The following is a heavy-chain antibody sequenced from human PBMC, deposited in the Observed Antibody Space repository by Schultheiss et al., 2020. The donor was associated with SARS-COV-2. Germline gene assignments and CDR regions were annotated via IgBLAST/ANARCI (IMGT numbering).Heavy chain of an antibody. CDR2: INPSGGST. V-gene: IGHV1-46*01. Sequence: ASVKVSCKASGYTFTSYYMHWVRQAPGQGLEWMGIINPSGGSTSYAQKFQGRVTMTRDTSTSTVYMELSRLRSDDTAVYYCARFRLSSYYYMDVWGKGTTVTVSS. D-gene: IGHD3-16*02. CDR3: ARFRLSSYYYMDV. CDR1: GYTFTSYY. J-gene: IGHJ6*03.